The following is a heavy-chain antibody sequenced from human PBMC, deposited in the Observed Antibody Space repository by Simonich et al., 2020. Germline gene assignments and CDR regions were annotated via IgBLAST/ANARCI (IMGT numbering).Heavy chain of an antibody. Sequence: QVQLQQWGAGLLKPSETLSLTCAVYGGSFSGYYWSWIRQPPGKGLEWIGEINHSGSTNTNPALNSRDTISVDTSKNQFSLKLSSVTAADTAVYYCARHRLVDGTTGTTGVDYYYGMDVWGQGTTVTVSS. CDR1: GGSFSGYY. CDR3: ARHRLVDGTTGTTGVDYYYGMDV. J-gene: IGHJ6*02. D-gene: IGHD1-1*01. CDR2: INHSGST. V-gene: IGHV4-34*04.